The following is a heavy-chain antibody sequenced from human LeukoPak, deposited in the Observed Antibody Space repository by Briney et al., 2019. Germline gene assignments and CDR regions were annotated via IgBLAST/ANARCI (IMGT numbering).Heavy chain of an antibody. CDR3: ARDRSITIFGVARWNDWFDP. V-gene: IGHV3-7*01. Sequence: PGGSLRLSCAASGFTFSSYWMSWVRQAPGKGLEWVANIKQDGSEKYYVDSVKGRFTISRDNAKNSLYLQMNSLRAEDTAVYYCARDRSITIFGVARWNDWFDPWGQGTLVTVSS. CDR1: GFTFSSYW. CDR2: IKQDGSEK. J-gene: IGHJ5*02. D-gene: IGHD3-3*01.